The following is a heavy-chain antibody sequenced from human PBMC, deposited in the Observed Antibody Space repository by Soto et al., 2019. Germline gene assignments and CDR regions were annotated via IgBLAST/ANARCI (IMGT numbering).Heavy chain of an antibody. D-gene: IGHD6-19*01. CDR1: GDSVSSNSAA. J-gene: IGHJ6*02. Sequence: SQTLSLTCAISGDSVSSNSAAWNWIRQSPSRGLEWLGRTYYRSKWYNDYAVSVKSRITINPDTSKNQFSLQLNSVTPEDTAVYYCARAPGSSGWCHYYYGMDVWGQGTTVTVSS. V-gene: IGHV6-1*01. CDR3: ARAPGSSGWCHYYYGMDV. CDR2: TYYRSKWYN.